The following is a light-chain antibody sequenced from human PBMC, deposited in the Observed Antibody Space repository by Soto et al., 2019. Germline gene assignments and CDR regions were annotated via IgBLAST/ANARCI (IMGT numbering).Light chain of an antibody. Sequence: QSVLTQPPSASGTPGQRVTISCSGSSSNIGSNTVNWYQQLPGTAPKLLIYSNNQRPSGVPDRFTGSKSGTSASLAIRGLQSEDEADYYCAAWDDSLNVRFGGGTKLTVL. CDR1: SSNIGSNT. CDR2: SNN. CDR3: AAWDDSLNVR. V-gene: IGLV1-44*01. J-gene: IGLJ2*01.